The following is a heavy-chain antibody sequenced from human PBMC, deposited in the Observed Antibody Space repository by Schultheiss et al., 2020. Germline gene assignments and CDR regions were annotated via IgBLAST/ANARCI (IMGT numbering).Heavy chain of an antibody. D-gene: IGHD6-19*01. CDR3: AKDKQVGYSSGWYSPSYYYYGMDV. Sequence: GGSLRLSCAASGFTFSSYAMSWVRQAPGKGLEWVSAISGSGGSTYYADSVKGRFTISRDNSKNTLYLQMNSLRAEDTALYYCAKDKQVGYSSGWYSPSYYYYGMDVWGQGTTVTVSS. CDR2: ISGSGGST. V-gene: IGHV3-23*01. CDR1: GFTFSSYA. J-gene: IGHJ6*02.